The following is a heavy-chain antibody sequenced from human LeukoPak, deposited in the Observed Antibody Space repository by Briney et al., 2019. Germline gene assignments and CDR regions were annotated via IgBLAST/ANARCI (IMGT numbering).Heavy chain of an antibody. J-gene: IGHJ4*02. CDR3: ARDQGSRIQLWYVGFDY. CDR2: IYSGGST. CDR1: GFTVSSNY. D-gene: IGHD5-18*01. V-gene: IGHV3-66*01. Sequence: GGSLRLSCAASGFTVSSNYMSWVRQAPGKGLEWVSVIYSGGSTYYADSVKGRFTISRDNSKNTLYLQMNSLRDEDTAVYYCARDQGSRIQLWYVGFDYWGQGTLVTVSS.